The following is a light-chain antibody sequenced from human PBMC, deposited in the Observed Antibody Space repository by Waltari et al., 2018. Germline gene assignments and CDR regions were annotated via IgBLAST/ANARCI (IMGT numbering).Light chain of an antibody. Sequence: DIQATQSPPSLSASVGDRVNITCRASQTINYYFNWYQQKPGRAPKLLIYAASRLQSGVPSRFSGSGSGADFTLTISSLQSEDYASYYCQQSFSIPFTFGPGTKVDLK. V-gene: IGKV1-39*01. CDR3: QQSFSIPFT. CDR1: QTINYY. J-gene: IGKJ3*01. CDR2: AAS.